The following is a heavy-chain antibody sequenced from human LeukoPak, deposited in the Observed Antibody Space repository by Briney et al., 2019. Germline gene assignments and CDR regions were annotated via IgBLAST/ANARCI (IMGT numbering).Heavy chain of an antibody. CDR3: ARDKQRLRYFDWLLKNYGMDV. Sequence: GGSLRLSCAASGFTFSSYSMNWVRQAPGKGXXXXXXXXXXXXYIYYADSVKGRFTISRDNAKNSLYLQMNSLRAEDTAVYYCARDKQRLRYFDWLLKNYGMDVWGKGTTVTVSS. CDR1: GFTFSSYS. V-gene: IGHV3-21*01. J-gene: IGHJ6*04. CDR2: XXXXXXYI. D-gene: IGHD3-9*01.